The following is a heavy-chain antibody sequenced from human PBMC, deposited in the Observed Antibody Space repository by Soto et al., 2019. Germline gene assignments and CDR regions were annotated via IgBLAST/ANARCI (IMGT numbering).Heavy chain of an antibody. CDR2: INPNSGGT. D-gene: IGHD4-17*01. V-gene: IGHV1-2*02. CDR3: ARDRERVEAPVTTVMDV. Sequence: ASVKVSCKASGYTFTGYYIHWVRQAPGQGLEWMGWINPNSGGTNYAQKFQGRVTMTRDTSISTAYMELSRLRSDDTAVYYCARDRERVEAPVTTVMDVWGQGPTVAV. CDR1: GYTFTGYY. J-gene: IGHJ6*01.